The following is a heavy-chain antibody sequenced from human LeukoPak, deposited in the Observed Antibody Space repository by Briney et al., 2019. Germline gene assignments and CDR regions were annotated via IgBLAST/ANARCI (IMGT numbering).Heavy chain of an antibody. J-gene: IGHJ4*02. CDR2: IDYSGST. D-gene: IGHD5-18*01. V-gene: IGHV4-39*01. CDR3: ASSIQSWLRPEDY. Sequence: PSETLSLTCTVSGGSISSSSYYWGWIRQPPGKGLEWIGSIDYSGSTYYNPSLKSRVTISVDTSKSQFSLKLISVTAADTAVYYCASSIQSWLRPEDYWGQGTLVTVSS. CDR1: GGSISSSSYY.